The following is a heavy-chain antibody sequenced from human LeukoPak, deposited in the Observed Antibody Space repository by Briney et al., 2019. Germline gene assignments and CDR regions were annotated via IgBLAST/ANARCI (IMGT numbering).Heavy chain of an antibody. CDR3: AKSGGIVVVVAATIDY. CDR2: IRYDGSNK. D-gene: IGHD2-15*01. CDR1: GFTFSSYG. V-gene: IGHV3-30*02. Sequence: GGSLRLSCAASGFTFSSYGMHWVRQAPGKGLEGVAFIRYDGSNKYYADSVKGRFTISRDNSKNTLYLQMNSLRAEDTAVYYCAKSGGIVVVVAATIDYWGQGTLVTVSS. J-gene: IGHJ4*02.